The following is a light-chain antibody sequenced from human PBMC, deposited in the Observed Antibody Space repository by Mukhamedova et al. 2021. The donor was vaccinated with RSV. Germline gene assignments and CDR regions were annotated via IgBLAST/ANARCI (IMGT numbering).Light chain of an antibody. V-gene: IGKV3-20*01. CDR2: GAS. J-gene: IGKJ1*01. CDR3: QQYGSSLRT. CDR1: QSVSSSY. Sequence: LSCRASQSVSSSYLAWYQQKPGQAPRLPIYGASSRATGIPDRFSGSGSGTDFTLTISRPEPEDFAVYYCQQYGSSLRTFGQGTK.